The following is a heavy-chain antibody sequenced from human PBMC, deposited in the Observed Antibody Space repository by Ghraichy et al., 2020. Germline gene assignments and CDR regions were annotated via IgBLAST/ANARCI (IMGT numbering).Heavy chain of an antibody. CDR2: ISGSGGST. J-gene: IGHJ6*02. CDR3: AKDGGLDTNRYYYYYGMDV. V-gene: IGHV3-23*01. Sequence: GGSLRLSCAASGFTFSSYAMSWVRQAPGKGLEWVSAISGSGGSTYYADSVKGRFTISRDNSKNTLYLQMNSLRAEDTAVYYCAKDGGLDTNRYYYYYGMDVWGQGTTVTVSS. CDR1: GFTFSSYA. D-gene: IGHD2-2*01.